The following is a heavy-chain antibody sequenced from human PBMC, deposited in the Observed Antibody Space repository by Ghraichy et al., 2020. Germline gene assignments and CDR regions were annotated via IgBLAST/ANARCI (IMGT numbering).Heavy chain of an antibody. CDR3: ARVLRDNGDKDVYFDF. D-gene: IGHD4-17*01. Sequence: GGSLRLSCAASGFIFTDYYMSWIRQAPGKGLEWLSYMNADGRTIYYADSAKGRFTTSRDNAKKSLYLQMNSLRAEDTAVYYCARVLRDNGDKDVYFDFWGQGTLVTVSS. J-gene: IGHJ4*02. V-gene: IGHV3-11*01. CDR2: MNADGRTI. CDR1: GFIFTDYY.